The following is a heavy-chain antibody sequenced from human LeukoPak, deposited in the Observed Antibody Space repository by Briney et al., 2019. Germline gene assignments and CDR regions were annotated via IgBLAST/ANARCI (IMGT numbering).Heavy chain of an antibody. CDR3: ASTYGDYVNYYYGMDV. D-gene: IGHD4-17*01. CDR2: INPNRGGT. V-gene: IGHV1-2*02. J-gene: IGHJ6*02. CDR1: GYTFTGYY. Sequence: ASVKVSCKASGYTFTGYYMHWVRQAPGQGLEWMGWINPNRGGTNYAQKFQGRVTMTRDTSISTAYMELSRLRSDDTAVYYCASTYGDYVNYYYGMDVWGQGTTVTVSS.